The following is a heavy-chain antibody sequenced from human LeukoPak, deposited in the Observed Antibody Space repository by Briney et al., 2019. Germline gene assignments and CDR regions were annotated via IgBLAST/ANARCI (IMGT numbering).Heavy chain of an antibody. Sequence: GGSLRLSCAASGFTLEDYSMRWVRLPPGKGLEWVAVILWDGGTTYYADSVKGLFTISRDNSETSVYLQKNSRRTDDTAFYYGGKNSEDYDFCNGYEYRGQGTLVTVS. CDR3: GKNSEDYDFCNGYEY. J-gene: IGHJ4*02. CDR2: ILWDGGTT. CDR1: GFTLEDYS. D-gene: IGHD3-3*01. V-gene: IGHV3-43*01.